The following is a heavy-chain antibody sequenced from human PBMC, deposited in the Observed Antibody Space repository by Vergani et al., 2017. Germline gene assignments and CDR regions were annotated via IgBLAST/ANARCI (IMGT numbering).Heavy chain of an antibody. CDR3: ARGRFLEWLSYGMDV. J-gene: IGHJ6*02. Sequence: QVQLVQSGAEVKKPGASVKVSCKASGYTFTGYYMHWVRQAPGQGLEWMGWINPNSGGTNYAQKFQGRVTMTRDTSISTAYMELSRLRCDDTAVYYCARGRFLEWLSYGMDVWGQGTTVTVSS. D-gene: IGHD3-3*01. CDR2: INPNSGGT. CDR1: GYTFTGYY. V-gene: IGHV1-2*02.